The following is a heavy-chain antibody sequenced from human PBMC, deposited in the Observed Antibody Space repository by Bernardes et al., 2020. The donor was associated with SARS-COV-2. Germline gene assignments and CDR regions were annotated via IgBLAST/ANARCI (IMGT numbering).Heavy chain of an antibody. J-gene: IGHJ6*02. CDR1: GFTFNNFG. CDR3: AKVQAILWIRPYQSAMDV. CDR2: ISYEGSKK. V-gene: IGHV3-30*18. Sequence: GSTLQVSCASSGFTFNNFGMHWVRKAPGKGLEWVAVISYEGSKKYYADSVEGRFTISKDNSKNTVYLQMNSLRPEDTAVYYCAKVQAILWIRPYQSAMDVWGQGTTVAVSS. D-gene: IGHD5-18*01.